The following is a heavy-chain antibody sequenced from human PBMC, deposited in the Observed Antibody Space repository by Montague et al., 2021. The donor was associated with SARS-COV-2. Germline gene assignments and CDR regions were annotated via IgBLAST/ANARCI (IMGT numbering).Heavy chain of an antibody. V-gene: IGHV4-59*08. CDR1: GDSISGYY. J-gene: IGHJ4*02. Sequence: SETLSLTCTVSGDSISGYYWNWIRQTPEKGLEWIGYIFHGGSTNYNPSLRSRVTISVGKSKNQFSLNLSSVAAADTAVYYCARQARPTVTPFDYWGQGTLVTVS. CDR2: IFHGGST. D-gene: IGHD4-17*01. CDR3: ARQARPTVTPFDY.